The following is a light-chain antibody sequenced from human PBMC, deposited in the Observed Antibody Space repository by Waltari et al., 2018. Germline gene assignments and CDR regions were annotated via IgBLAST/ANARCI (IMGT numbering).Light chain of an antibody. CDR3: QQFQSYPFT. Sequence: DIQLTQSPSFLSASVGDRVTITCLASQAIRHYLAWYHQKPGRAPKLLIYAASTLLSGVSSRVSGSGSGTEFTLTISSLRPEDFATYYCQQFQSYPFTFGPGTKVDIK. CDR1: QAIRHY. V-gene: IGKV1-9*01. J-gene: IGKJ3*01. CDR2: AAS.